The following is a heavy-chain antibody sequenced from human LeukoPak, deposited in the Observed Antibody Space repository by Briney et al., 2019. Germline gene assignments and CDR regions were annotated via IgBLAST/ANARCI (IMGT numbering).Heavy chain of an antibody. V-gene: IGHV3-7*03. J-gene: IGHJ4*02. CDR2: LSQAGSEK. Sequence: GGSLRLSCSASGFTFSNYWMTWVRQAPGKGLQWVASLSQAGSEKYYVDSVKGRFTISRDNAQKSLYLEMKSLSAKDTAVYYCARAVTSTEGYWGQGTLVTVSS. CDR1: GFTFSNYW. CDR3: ARAVTSTEGY.